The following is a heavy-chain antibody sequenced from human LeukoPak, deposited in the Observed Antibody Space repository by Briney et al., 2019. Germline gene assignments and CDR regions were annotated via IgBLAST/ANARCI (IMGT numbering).Heavy chain of an antibody. CDR3: AREGVMRGYCTSTSCSKAFDI. D-gene: IGHD2-2*01. Sequence: PSETQSLTCAVYGGSFSGYYWSWIRQPPGKGLEWIGKISHGGSTNYNPSLKSRVTISVDTSKNQFSLKLTSVTAADTAVYYCAREGVMRGYCTSTSCSKAFDIWGQGTLVTVSS. V-gene: IGHV4-34*01. CDR1: GGSFSGYY. J-gene: IGHJ3*02. CDR2: ISHGGST.